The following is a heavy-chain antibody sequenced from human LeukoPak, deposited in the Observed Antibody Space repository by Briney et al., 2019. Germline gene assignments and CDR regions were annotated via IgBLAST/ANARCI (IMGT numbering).Heavy chain of an antibody. J-gene: IGHJ6*03. CDR3: ARGNYCSSTSCQTYYYYYYMDV. CDR1: GYTFTSYD. CDR2: MNPNSGNT. Sequence: ASVKVSCKASGYTFTSYDINWVRQATGQGLEWMGWMNPNSGNTGYAQKFQGRVTITRNTSISTAYMELSSLRSEDTAVYYCARGNYCSSTSCQTYYYYYYMDVWGKGTTVTVSS. V-gene: IGHV1-8*03. D-gene: IGHD2-2*01.